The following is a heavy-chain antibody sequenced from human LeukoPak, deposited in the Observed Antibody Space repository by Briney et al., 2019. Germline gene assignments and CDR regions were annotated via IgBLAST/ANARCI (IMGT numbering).Heavy chain of an antibody. Sequence: SKTLSLTCAVYGGSFRGYYWSWIRKPPGKGLEWIGEINHSGSTNYNPSLKSRVTISVDTSKNQFSLKLSSVTAADTAVYYCARVGYCSGGSCYLHGMDVWGKGTTVTVSS. CDR3: ARVGYCSGGSCYLHGMDV. J-gene: IGHJ6*04. CDR1: GGSFRGYY. CDR2: INHSGST. V-gene: IGHV4-34*01. D-gene: IGHD2-15*01.